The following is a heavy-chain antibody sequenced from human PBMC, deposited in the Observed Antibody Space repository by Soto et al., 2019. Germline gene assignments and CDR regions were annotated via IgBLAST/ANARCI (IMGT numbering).Heavy chain of an antibody. CDR1: GDSMTTVGYY. CDR2: ISYSGST. V-gene: IGHV4-31*03. CDR3: TRGDY. J-gene: IGHJ4*02. Sequence: QVQLQESGPGLVKPSQTLSLTCTVSGDSMTTVGYYWTWIRQHPGQGLEWIGFISYSGSTYYSSSIKGRVAISADTSMDQFSRKHNSVTAADTAVYYCTRGDYWGQGTLVTVSS.